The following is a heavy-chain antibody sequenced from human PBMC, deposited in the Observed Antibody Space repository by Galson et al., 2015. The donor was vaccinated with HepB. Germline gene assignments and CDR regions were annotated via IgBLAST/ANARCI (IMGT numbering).Heavy chain of an antibody. CDR2: INHSGST. Sequence: ETLSLTCAVYGGSFSGYYWSWIRQPPGKGLEWIGEINHSGSTNYNPSLKSRVTMSVDTSKKQFSLKLSSVTAADTAVYYCARVATTFDYWGQGTLVTVSS. CDR3: ARVATTFDY. CDR1: GGSFSGYY. J-gene: IGHJ4*02. V-gene: IGHV4-34*01. D-gene: IGHD1-1*01.